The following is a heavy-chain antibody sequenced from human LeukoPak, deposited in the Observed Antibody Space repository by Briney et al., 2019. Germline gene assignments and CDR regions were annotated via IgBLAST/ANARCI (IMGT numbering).Heavy chain of an antibody. CDR2: IIPIFGTA. D-gene: IGHD6-6*01. Sequence: SVKVSCKASGGTFSSYGISWVRQAPGQGLEWMGGIIPIFGTANYAQKFQGRVTITADESTSTAYMELSSLRSEDTAVYYCARLDEYSSSSRYYGMDVWGQGTTVTVSS. CDR1: GGTFSSYG. CDR3: ARLDEYSSSSRYYGMDV. V-gene: IGHV1-69*13. J-gene: IGHJ6*02.